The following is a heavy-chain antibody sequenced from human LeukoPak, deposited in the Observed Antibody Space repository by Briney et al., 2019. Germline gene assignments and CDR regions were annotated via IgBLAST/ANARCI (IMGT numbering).Heavy chain of an antibody. CDR3: ARDEYDILTDYDY. J-gene: IGHJ4*02. CDR1: GFTFSSYW. V-gene: IGHV3-21*01. D-gene: IGHD3-9*01. CDR2: IGTTGSYI. Sequence: GGSQRLSCAASGFTFSSYWMHWVRQAPGKGLEWVSSIGTTGSYIFYADSVKGRFTISRDNAKNTLYLQMNSLRAEDTAVYYCARDEYDILTDYDYWGQGILVTVSS.